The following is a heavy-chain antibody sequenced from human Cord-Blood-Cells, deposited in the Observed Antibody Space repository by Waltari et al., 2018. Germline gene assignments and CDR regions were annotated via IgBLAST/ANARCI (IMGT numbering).Heavy chain of an antibody. V-gene: IGHV4-34*01. CDR1: GGSFSGYY. J-gene: IGHJ3*02. CDR3: ARGSRESAFDI. CDR2: INHSGST. Sequence: QVQLQQWGAGLLKPSETLSLTCAVSGGSFSGYYWSWIRQPPGKGLESIGEINHSGSTNYNPSLKSRVTISVDTSKNQFSLKLSSVTAADTAVYYCARGSRESAFDIWGQGTMVTVSS.